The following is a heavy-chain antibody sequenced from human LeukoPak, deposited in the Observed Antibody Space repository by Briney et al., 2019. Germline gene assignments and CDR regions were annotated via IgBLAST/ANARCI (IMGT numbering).Heavy chain of an antibody. CDR1: GGSISSYY. J-gene: IGHJ5*02. D-gene: IGHD3-10*01. CDR2: IYYSGST. Sequence: SETLSLTCTVSGGSISSYYWSWIRQPPGKGLGWIGYIYYSGSTNYNPSLKSRVTISVDTSKNQFSLKLSSVTAADTAVHYCARMVRGAKGGGPNWFDPWGQGTLVTVSS. CDR3: ARMVRGAKGGGPNWFDP. V-gene: IGHV4-59*01.